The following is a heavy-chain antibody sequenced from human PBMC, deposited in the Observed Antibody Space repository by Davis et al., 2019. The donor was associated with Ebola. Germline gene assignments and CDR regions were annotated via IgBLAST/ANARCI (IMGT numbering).Heavy chain of an antibody. CDR3: ARSRVVGVKYCSSTSCYAPHYYGMDV. Sequence: SETLSLTCGISGGSIDNGYWWSWVRQPPGKGLEWIGEIYHSGSTNYNPSLKSRVTISVDTSKNQFSLKLSSVTAADTAVYYCARSRVVGVKYCSSTSCYAPHYYGMDVWGQGTTVTVSS. D-gene: IGHD2-2*01. V-gene: IGHV4-4*02. CDR2: IYHSGST. CDR1: GGSIDNGYW. J-gene: IGHJ6*02.